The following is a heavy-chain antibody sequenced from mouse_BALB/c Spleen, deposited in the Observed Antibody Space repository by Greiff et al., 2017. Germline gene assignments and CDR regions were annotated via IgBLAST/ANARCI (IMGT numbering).Heavy chain of an antibody. V-gene: IGHV1-19*01. J-gene: IGHJ1*01. D-gene: IGHD2-4*01. CDR3: ARDYYDYDGADV. Sequence: EVKLVESGPELVKPGASVKMSCKASGYTFTDYYMDWVKQSHGESFEWIGRVNPYNGGTSYNQKFKGKATLTVDKSSSTAYMELNSLTSEDSAVYYCARDYYDYDGADVWGAGTTVTVSS. CDR2: VNPYNGGT. CDR1: GYTFTDYY.